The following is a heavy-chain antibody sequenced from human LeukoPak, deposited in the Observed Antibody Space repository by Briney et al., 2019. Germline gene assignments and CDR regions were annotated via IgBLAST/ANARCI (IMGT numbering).Heavy chain of an antibody. J-gene: IGHJ5*02. CDR2: IQPDGSEG. CDR1: GFTFSSTW. D-gene: IGHD3-16*01. CDR3: ASQSYARFDP. Sequence: PGGSLRLSCAASGFTFSSTWMSWVRRAPGKGLEWVGNIQPDGSEGYPVDSVKGRFTISRDNARNSLFLQMNSLRVEDTAVYYCASQSYARFDPWGQGTLVTVSS. V-gene: IGHV3-7*01.